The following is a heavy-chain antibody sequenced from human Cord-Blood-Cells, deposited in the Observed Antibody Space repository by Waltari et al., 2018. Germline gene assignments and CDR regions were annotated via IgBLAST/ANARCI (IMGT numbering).Heavy chain of an antibody. CDR3: AHRGGSRYFDY. D-gene: IGHD2-2*01. V-gene: IGHV2-5*02. J-gene: IGHJ4*02. Sequence: QITLKESGPTLVNPTQTLTLTCPLSGFSLSTSGVGVGWIRPPPGKALEWLALIYWDDDKRYSPSLKSRLTITKDTSKNQVVLTMTNMNPVDTATYYCAHRGGSRYFDYWGQGTLVTVSS. CDR1: GFSLSTSGVG. CDR2: IYWDDDK.